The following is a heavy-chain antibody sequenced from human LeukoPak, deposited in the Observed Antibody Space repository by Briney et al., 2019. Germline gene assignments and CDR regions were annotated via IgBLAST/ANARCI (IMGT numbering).Heavy chain of an antibody. CDR2: IDSTGAYT. CDR3: AKDSGYDSSGYSYTMYYFDY. Sequence: GGSLRLSCAASGFIFSNYAMSWVRQAPGKGLEWVSAIDSTGAYTWYADSVKGRFTISKDSSKTILYLQMNSLRAEDTAVYYCAKDSGYDSSGYSYTMYYFDYWGQGTLVTVSS. V-gene: IGHV3-23*01. D-gene: IGHD3-22*01. J-gene: IGHJ4*02. CDR1: GFIFSNYA.